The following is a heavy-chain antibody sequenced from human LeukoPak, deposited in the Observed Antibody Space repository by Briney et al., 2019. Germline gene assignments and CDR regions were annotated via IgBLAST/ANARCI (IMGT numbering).Heavy chain of an antibody. CDR2: ISGYNGKT. Sequence: ASVKVSCKASGYAFTSNGMSWVRQAPGQGVEWMGWISGYNGKTNYAQKLQGRITITTDTPTSTVYMELRSLRSDDTAVYYCAREDSGSSRVFDVWGQGTMVTVSS. D-gene: IGHD1-26*01. V-gene: IGHV1-18*01. CDR1: GYAFTSNG. J-gene: IGHJ3*01. CDR3: AREDSGSSRVFDV.